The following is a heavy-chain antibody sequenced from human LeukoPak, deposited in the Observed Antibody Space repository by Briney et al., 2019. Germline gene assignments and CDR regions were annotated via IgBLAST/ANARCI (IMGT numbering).Heavy chain of an antibody. V-gene: IGHV3-23*01. J-gene: IGHJ5*02. CDR1: GFTFSSYA. CDR3: AKDSRPIAAAGRNWFDP. D-gene: IGHD6-13*01. Sequence: GGSLRLSCAASGFTFSSYAMSWVRQAPGKGLEWVSAISGSGGSTYYADSVKGRFTISRDNCKNTLYLQMNSLRAEDTAVYYCAKDSRPIAAAGRNWFDPWGQGTLVTVSS. CDR2: ISGSGGST.